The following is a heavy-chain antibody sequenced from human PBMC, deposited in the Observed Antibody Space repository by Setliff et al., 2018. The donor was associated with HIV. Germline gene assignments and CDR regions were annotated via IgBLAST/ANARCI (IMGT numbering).Heavy chain of an antibody. D-gene: IGHD3-10*01. CDR3: ARDRYAGETDY. CDR1: GGSINSGHYY. J-gene: IGHJ4*02. V-gene: IGHV4-31*03. CDR2: IYYTGST. Sequence: SETLSLTCSVSGGSINSGHYYWSWIRHHPGKGLEWIGYIYYTGSTYFNPSLKSRVTLSIDTSKNQFSLKLSSVTAADTAVYYCARDRYAGETDYWGQGTLVTVSS.